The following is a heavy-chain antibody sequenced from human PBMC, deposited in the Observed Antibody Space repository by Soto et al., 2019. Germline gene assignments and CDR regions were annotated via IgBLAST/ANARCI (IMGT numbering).Heavy chain of an antibody. V-gene: IGHV4-31*03. Sequence: QVQLQESGPELVKSSQTLSLTCTVSNGSISTNGHYWTWIRQRPGKGLEWIAYIYYTGNSYYNPSLKSRLTISIDTSKNQFSLTLRSVTAADTAVYYCAREQWGFDSWGQGTVVTVSS. CDR1: NGSISTNGHY. CDR3: AREQWGFDS. CDR2: IYYTGNS. J-gene: IGHJ4*02. D-gene: IGHD6-19*01.